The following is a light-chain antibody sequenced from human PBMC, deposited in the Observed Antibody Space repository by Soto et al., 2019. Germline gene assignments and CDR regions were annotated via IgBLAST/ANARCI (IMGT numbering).Light chain of an antibody. V-gene: IGLV1-40*01. CDR1: SSNIGAGYD. CDR3: QSYDNSLSVVV. Sequence: QSVLTQPPSVSGAPGQRVTISCTGSSSNIGAGYDVHWYQQLPGTAPKLLIHGNSDRPSGVPDRFSGSKSDTSASLAITGLQAEDEADYYCQSYDNSLSVVVFGGGTKLTVL. CDR2: GNS. J-gene: IGLJ2*01.